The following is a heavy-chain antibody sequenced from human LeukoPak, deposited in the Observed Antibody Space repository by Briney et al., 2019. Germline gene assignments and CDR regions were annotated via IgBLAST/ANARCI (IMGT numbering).Heavy chain of an antibody. J-gene: IGHJ6*02. Sequence: GASVKVSCKASGYTFTSYDINWVRQATGQGLEWMGWMNPNSGNTGYAQKFQGRVTMTRDTSASTVYMELSSLRPEDTAVYYCARDLYYYDSSGYYPPSIFVYYGMDVWGQGTTVTVSS. CDR1: GYTFTSYD. D-gene: IGHD3-22*01. CDR2: MNPNSGNT. V-gene: IGHV1-8*01. CDR3: ARDLYYYDSSGYYPPSIFVYYGMDV.